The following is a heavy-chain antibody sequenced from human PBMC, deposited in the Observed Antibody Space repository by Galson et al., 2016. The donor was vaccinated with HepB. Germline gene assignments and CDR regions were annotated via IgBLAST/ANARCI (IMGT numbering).Heavy chain of an antibody. D-gene: IGHD1-26*01. J-gene: IGHJ4*02. CDR1: GLSITNDY. CDR2: IYSSGYT. Sequence: SETLSLTCTVSGLSITNDYWMWIRQPAGKGLEWIGQIYSSGYTNCNPSLKSRVTMSMDTSNAQISLKVTSVTAADTAVYYCASPGGYWGQGTLVIVSS. V-gene: IGHV4-4*07. CDR3: ASPGGY.